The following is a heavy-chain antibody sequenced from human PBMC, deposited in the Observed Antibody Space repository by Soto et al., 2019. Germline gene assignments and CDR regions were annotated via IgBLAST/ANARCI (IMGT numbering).Heavy chain of an antibody. CDR1: GGSISSGDYY. CDR2: IYYSGST. Sequence: TSETLSLTCTVSGGSISSGDYYWSWIRQPPGKGLEWIGYIYYSGSTYYNPSLKSRVTISVDTSKNQFSLKLSSVTAADTAVYYCARVRYYDSSDPSLFDPWGQGTLVTVSS. J-gene: IGHJ5*02. V-gene: IGHV4-30-4*01. CDR3: ARVRYYDSSDPSLFDP. D-gene: IGHD3-22*01.